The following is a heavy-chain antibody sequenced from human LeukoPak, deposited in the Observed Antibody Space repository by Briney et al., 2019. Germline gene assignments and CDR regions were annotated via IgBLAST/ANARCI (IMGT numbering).Heavy chain of an antibody. Sequence: PGGSLRLSCAASGFTFSSYSMTWVRQAPGKGLEWVSFISSSSSYIYYADSVKGRFTISRDNAKNSLYLQMNSLRAEDTAVYYCARGIGGDYFDYWGQGTLVTVSS. J-gene: IGHJ4*02. D-gene: IGHD1-26*01. CDR1: GFTFSSYS. CDR3: ARGIGGDYFDY. V-gene: IGHV3-21*01. CDR2: ISSSSSYI.